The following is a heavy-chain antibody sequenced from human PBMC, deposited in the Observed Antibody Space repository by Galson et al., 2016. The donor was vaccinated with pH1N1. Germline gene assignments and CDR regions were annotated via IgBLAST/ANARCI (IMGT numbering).Heavy chain of an antibody. CDR2: IYPNTSDT. D-gene: IGHD1-26*01. CDR3: ARDSSLWSAEWELFDY. V-gene: IGHV5-51*03. Sequence: QSGAEVKKPGESLKISCSGAGYRFSTYWIGWVRQMPGQGLEWMAIIYPNTSDTKYNPSFEGQVTISADRSIRTAYLQWSSLKASDTATYYCARDSSLWSAEWELFDYWGQGTLVTVSS. CDR1: GYRFSTYW. J-gene: IGHJ4*02.